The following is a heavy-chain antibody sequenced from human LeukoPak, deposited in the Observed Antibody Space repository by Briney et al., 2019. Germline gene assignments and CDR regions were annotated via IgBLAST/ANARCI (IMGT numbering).Heavy chain of an antibody. D-gene: IGHD2-15*01. CDR2: INHSGST. CDR1: GRSFSGYY. J-gene: IGHJ6*02. Sequence: PSETLSLTCAVYGRSFSGYYWSCIRQPPGRGLEWIGEINHSGSTNYNPSLKSRVTISVDTSKNQFSLKLSSVTAADTSVYYCARGQHGYCSGGSCLCAYYYYGMDVWGQGTTVTVSS. CDR3: ARGQHGYCSGGSCLCAYYYYGMDV. V-gene: IGHV4-34*01.